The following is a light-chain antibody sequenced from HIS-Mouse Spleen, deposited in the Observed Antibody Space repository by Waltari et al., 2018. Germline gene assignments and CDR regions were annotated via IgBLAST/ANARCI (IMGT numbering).Light chain of an antibody. CDR3: KQYNSYSRT. Sequence: DIQMTQSPSTLSAYVGDRVTITCRASQSISSWLAWYQQKPGKAPKLLIYKASSLESGVPSRFSGSGSGTEFTLTISSLQPDDFATYYCKQYNSYSRTFGQGTKVEIK. V-gene: IGKV1-5*03. CDR1: QSISSW. CDR2: KAS. J-gene: IGKJ1*01.